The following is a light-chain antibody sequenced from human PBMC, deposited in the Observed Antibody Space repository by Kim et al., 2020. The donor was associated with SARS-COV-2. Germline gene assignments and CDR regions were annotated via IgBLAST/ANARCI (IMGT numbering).Light chain of an antibody. CDR2: TAS. Sequence: EIVLTQSPGTLSLSPGERATLSCRASQSVSTNYLAWYQQKPGQAPRLLIYTASSRATGIPDRFSGSGSGTDFTLTISRLEPEDFAVYYCQQYASSPQTFGQGTKLEIK. J-gene: IGKJ2*01. V-gene: IGKV3-20*01. CDR3: QQYASSPQT. CDR1: QSVSTNY.